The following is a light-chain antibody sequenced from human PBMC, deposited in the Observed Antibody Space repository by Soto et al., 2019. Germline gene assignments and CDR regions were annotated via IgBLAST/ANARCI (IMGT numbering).Light chain of an antibody. CDR1: SGDVGGYNY. V-gene: IGLV2-14*01. Sequence: QSALAQPASVSGSSEQSITISCTGTSGDVGGYNYVSWYQHHPGKAPKLMIYEVSSRPSGVSYRFSGSKSGNTASLTISGLQADDEAEYYCSSYTSSSTLLIFGTGTKVTVL. CDR3: SSYTSSSTLLI. CDR2: EVS. J-gene: IGLJ1*01.